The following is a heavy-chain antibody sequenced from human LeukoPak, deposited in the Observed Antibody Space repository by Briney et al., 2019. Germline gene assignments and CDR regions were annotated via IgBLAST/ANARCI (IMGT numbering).Heavy chain of an antibody. CDR3: ARDPYSGNYGDTYYYYMDV. Sequence: GGSLRLSCAASTFTFSTYNMNWVRQAPGKGLEWVSSITSSSTYTFYADSVRGRFTISRDNAKNSLYLQMNSLTAEDTAVYYCARDPYSGNYGDTYYYYMDVWGKGTTVTVSS. J-gene: IGHJ6*03. D-gene: IGHD1-26*01. CDR2: ITSSSTYT. V-gene: IGHV3-21*01. CDR1: TFTFSTYN.